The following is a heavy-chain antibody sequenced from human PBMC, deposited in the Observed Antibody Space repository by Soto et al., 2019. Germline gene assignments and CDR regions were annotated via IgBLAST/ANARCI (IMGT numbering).Heavy chain of an antibody. CDR2: ISYDGSNK. Sequence: PGGSLRLSCAASGFTFSSYGMHWVRQAPGKGLEWVAVISYDGSNKYYADSVKGRFTISRDNSKNTLYLQMNSLRAEDTAVYYCAKNLVGSSIAAADIKWFDPWGQGTLVTVSS. J-gene: IGHJ5*02. CDR1: GFTFSSYG. V-gene: IGHV3-30*18. CDR3: AKNLVGSSIAAADIKWFDP. D-gene: IGHD6-13*01.